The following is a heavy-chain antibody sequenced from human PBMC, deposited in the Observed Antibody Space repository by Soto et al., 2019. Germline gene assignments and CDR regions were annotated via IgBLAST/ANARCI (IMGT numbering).Heavy chain of an antibody. CDR3: VLGGRVVVTAIPIDY. V-gene: IGHV3-23*01. CDR1: GFTFSSYA. CDR2: ISGSGGST. J-gene: IGHJ4*02. D-gene: IGHD2-21*02. Sequence: EVQLLESGGGLVQPGGSLRLSCAASGFTFSSYAMSWVRQAPGKGLEWVSAISGSGGSTYYADSVKGRFTISRDNSKNTLYLQMNSLRAEDTAVYYCVLGGRVVVTAIPIDYWGQGTLVTVSS.